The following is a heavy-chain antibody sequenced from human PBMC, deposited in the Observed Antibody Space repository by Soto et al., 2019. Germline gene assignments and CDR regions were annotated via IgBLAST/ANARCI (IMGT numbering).Heavy chain of an antibody. CDR3: ARVLDSSWYFDF. CDR1: GGSLNTDSSY. V-gene: IGHV4-61*01. Sequence: PSGPLSLPGTVSGGSLNTDSSYGTWVRQPPGGGLEYFDYVYYTGVTNYIPSLTSRFTISLDMSKSQFLLTLSAVTPAETARYYCARVLDSSWYFDFWGRGTLVTVSS. D-gene: IGHD6-13*01. CDR2: VYYTGVT. J-gene: IGHJ2*01.